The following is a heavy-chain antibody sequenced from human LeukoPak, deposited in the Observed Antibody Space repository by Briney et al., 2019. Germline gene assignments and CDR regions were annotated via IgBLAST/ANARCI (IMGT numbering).Heavy chain of an antibody. D-gene: IGHD1-26*01. V-gene: IGHV4-39*07. CDR1: GFTFSSYA. CDR2: IYYSGST. CDR3: ARGPPVGATLYYYYYMDV. J-gene: IGHJ6*03. Sequence: PGGSLRLSCAASGFTFSSYAMSWIRQPPGKGLEWIGSIYYSGSTYYNPSLKSRVTISVDTSKNQFSLKLSSVTAADTAVYYCARGPPVGATLYYYYYMDVWGKGTTVTVSS.